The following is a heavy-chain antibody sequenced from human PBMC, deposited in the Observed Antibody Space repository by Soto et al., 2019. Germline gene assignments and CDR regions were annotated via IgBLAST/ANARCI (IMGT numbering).Heavy chain of an antibody. D-gene: IGHD3-9*01. CDR2: IKQDGSEK. CDR3: ARALIYYDILTGYYGYYYYYGMDV. CDR1: GFTFSSYW. Sequence: PGGSLRLSCAASGFTFSSYWMSWVRQAPGKGLEWVANIKQDGSEKYYVDPVKGRFTISRDNAKNSLYLQMNSLRAEDTAVYYCARALIYYDILTGYYGYYYYYGMDVWGQGTTVTVSS. J-gene: IGHJ6*02. V-gene: IGHV3-7*01.